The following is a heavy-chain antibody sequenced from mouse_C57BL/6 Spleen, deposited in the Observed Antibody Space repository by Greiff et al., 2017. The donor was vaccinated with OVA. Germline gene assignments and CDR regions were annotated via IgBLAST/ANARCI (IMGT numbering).Heavy chain of an antibody. J-gene: IGHJ3*01. CDR1: GYTFTSYW. Sequence: QVQLQQPGAELVRPGTSVKLSCKASGYTFTSYWMHWVKQRPGQGLEWIGVIDPSDSYTNYNQKFKGKATLTVDTSSSTAYMQLSSLTSEDSAVYYCAREYDYDLAWFAYWGQGTLVTVSA. CDR3: AREYDYDLAWFAY. D-gene: IGHD2-4*01. CDR2: IDPSDSYT. V-gene: IGHV1-59*01.